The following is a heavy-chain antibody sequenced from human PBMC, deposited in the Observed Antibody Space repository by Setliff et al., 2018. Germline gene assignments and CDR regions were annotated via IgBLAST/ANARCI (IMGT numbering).Heavy chain of an antibody. V-gene: IGHV1-46*01. D-gene: IGHD6-13*01. CDR3: ARGGLAAAGKKGVFEH. CDR2: INTGGGSA. CDR1: GYAFINYY. Sequence: ASVKVSCKASGYAFINYYMYWVRQAPGQGPEWMGTINTGGGSASIVDRFQGRVTMTRDTSTSTVYLELNSLRSDDTAVYYCARGGLAAAGKKGVFEHWGQGTQVTVSS. J-gene: IGHJ4*02.